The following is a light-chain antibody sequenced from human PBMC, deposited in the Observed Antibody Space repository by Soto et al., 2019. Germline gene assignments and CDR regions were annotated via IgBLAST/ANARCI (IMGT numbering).Light chain of an antibody. V-gene: IGKV1-9*01. CDR3: QQLFIYPPT. Sequence: IQLTQSPSSLSASVGDRVTITCRASQGIINYLAWYQQKPGKAPKLLIYGASTLQSGVPSRFGGSGSGTDVTLTVSSLQHADYATSYCQQLFIYPPTFGPGTKVDIK. CDR1: QGIINY. CDR2: GAS. J-gene: IGKJ3*01.